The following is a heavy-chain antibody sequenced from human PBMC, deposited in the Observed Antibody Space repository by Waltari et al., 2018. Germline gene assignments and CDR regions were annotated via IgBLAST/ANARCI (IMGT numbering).Heavy chain of an antibody. CDR3: ARGGLEPFDY. V-gene: IGHV3-74*01. CDR1: GFPYSRSW. D-gene: IGHD4-17*01. Sequence: EGQLVESGGDLLQPAGSLRLSCPASGFPYSRSWLHWVRQAPGKGLVCVSRINPEDTTPTYADSAKGRFTISRDNGKNTLYLQMNSLRVEDTAVYYCARGGLEPFDYWGQGTLVTVSS. CDR2: INPEDTTP. J-gene: IGHJ4*02.